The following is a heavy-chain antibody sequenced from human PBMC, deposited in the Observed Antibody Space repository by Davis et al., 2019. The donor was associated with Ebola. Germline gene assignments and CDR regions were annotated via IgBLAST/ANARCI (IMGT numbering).Heavy chain of an antibody. CDR3: ARSSIAARPGYYYGMDV. D-gene: IGHD6-6*01. Sequence: GGSLRLSCAASGFIFSSYEMNWFRQAPGKGLEWVSSISSSSSYIYYADSVKGRFTISRDNAKNSLYLQMNSLRAEDTAVYYCARSSIAARPGYYYGMDVWGQGTTVTVSS. J-gene: IGHJ6*02. V-gene: IGHV3-21*01. CDR1: GFIFSSYE. CDR2: ISSSSSYI.